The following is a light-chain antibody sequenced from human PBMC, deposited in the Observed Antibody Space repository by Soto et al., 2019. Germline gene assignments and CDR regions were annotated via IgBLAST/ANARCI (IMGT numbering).Light chain of an antibody. J-gene: IGKJ4*01. CDR1: QDISNH. CDR3: PQCDNLPLP. V-gene: IGKV1-33*01. CDR2: DAS. Sequence: DIQMTQSPSSLSASVGDRVSITCQASQDISNHLNWYQHKAGKAPELLIYDASNLERGVPSRFSGSGSGTAFTFTISSLQPEDIATYYCPQCDNLPLPFGGGTKVGIK.